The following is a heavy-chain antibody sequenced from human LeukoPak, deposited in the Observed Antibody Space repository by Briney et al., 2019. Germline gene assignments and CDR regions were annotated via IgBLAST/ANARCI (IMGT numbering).Heavy chain of an antibody. D-gene: IGHD3-22*01. CDR3: AKDRDYDSSGYPN. CDR2: ISGSGGST. Sequence: GGSLRLSCAASGFTFSIYAMSWVRQAPGEGVEWVSAISGSGGSTYYADSVKGRFTISRDNSKNTLYLQMNSLRAEDTAVYYCAKDRDYDSSGYPNWGQGTLVTVSS. CDR1: GFTFSIYA. V-gene: IGHV3-23*01. J-gene: IGHJ4*02.